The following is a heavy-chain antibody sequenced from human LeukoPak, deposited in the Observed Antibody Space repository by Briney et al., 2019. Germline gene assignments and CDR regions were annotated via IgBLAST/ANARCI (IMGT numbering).Heavy chain of an antibody. CDR3: ASQNGYGGPFDY. J-gene: IGHJ4*02. D-gene: IGHD5-18*01. CDR2: INSDGSST. V-gene: IGHV3-74*01. CDR1: GFTFSSYW. Sequence: GGSLRLSCAASGFTFSSYWMHWVRQAPGKGLVWVSRINSDGSSTSYADSVKGRFTISRDNAKNSLYLQMNSLRAEDTAVYYCASQNGYGGPFDYWGQGTLVTVSS.